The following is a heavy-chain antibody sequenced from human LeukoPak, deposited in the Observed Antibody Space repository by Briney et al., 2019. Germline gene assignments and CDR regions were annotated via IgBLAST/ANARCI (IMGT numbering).Heavy chain of an antibody. J-gene: IGHJ6*03. V-gene: IGHV3-30*02. CDR3: ARDLSRYDFWSGQSPGYYYYYYMDV. Sequence: PGGSLRPSCAASGFTFSSYGMHWVRQAPGKGLEWVAFIRYDGSNKYYADSVKGRFTISRDNSKNTLYLQMNSLRSEDTAVYYCARDLSRYDFWSGQSPGYYYYYYMDVWGKGTTVTVSS. CDR1: GFTFSSYG. CDR2: IRYDGSNK. D-gene: IGHD3-3*01.